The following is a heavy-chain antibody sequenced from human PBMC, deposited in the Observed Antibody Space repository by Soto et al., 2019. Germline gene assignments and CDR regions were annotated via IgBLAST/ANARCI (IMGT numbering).Heavy chain of an antibody. J-gene: IGHJ6*02. CDR2: ISWSGGTI. CDR3: AKSTGGTANGMHV. Sequence: EVQLVESGGGLVQPGRSLRLSCTASGFSFDEYGMQWVRELPGKGLEWVSGISWSGGTIGYADSVKGRFSISRDNAKKSLYLQMNSLRPEDTALYYCAKSTGGTANGMHVWGQGTTVTVSS. V-gene: IGHV3-9*01. D-gene: IGHD2-8*02. CDR1: GFSFDEYG.